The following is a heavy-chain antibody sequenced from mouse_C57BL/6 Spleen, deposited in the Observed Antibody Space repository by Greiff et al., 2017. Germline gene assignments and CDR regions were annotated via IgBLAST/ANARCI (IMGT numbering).Heavy chain of an antibody. CDR3: TRSPPPGDYFDY. Sequence: QVQLQQSGAELVRPGASVTLSCKASGYTFTDYEMHWVKQTPVHGLEWIGAIDPETGGTAYNQKFKGKAILTADKSSSTAYMELRSLTSEDSAVYYCTRSPPPGDYFDYRGQGTTLTVSS. CDR1: GYTFTDYE. V-gene: IGHV1-15*01. CDR2: IDPETGGT. J-gene: IGHJ2*01.